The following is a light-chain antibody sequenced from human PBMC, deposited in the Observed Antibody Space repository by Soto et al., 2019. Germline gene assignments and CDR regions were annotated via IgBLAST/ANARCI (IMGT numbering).Light chain of an antibody. CDR2: GAS. CDR3: QQYKNWPHT. J-gene: IGKJ1*01. CDR1: QSVSDN. Sequence: IVLTQSPDTLSLSPGERATLSCRASQSVSDNLAWYQQRPGQGPRLLIYGASTRATGIPARFSGSGSGTEFTLTISSLQSEDFAVYYCQQYKNWPHTFGQGTKVDIK. V-gene: IGKV3-15*01.